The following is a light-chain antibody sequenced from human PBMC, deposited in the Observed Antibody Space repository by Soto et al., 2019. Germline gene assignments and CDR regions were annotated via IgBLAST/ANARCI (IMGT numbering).Light chain of an antibody. Sequence: EIVLTQSPGTLSLSPGERATLSCRASQSVSSNYFAWYQQKPGQAPRLLIYGISSRATGIPDRFSGSGSGTDFTLTISSLEPEDFAVYYCQQRSNWPPTFGQGTKVDI. CDR1: QSVSSNY. J-gene: IGKJ1*01. CDR2: GIS. V-gene: IGKV3D-20*02. CDR3: QQRSNWPPT.